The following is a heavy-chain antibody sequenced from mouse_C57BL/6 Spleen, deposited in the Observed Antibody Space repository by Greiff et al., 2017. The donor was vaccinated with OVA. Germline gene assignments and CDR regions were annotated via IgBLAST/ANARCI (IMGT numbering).Heavy chain of an antibody. CDR1: GFTFSSYG. V-gene: IGHV5-6*01. CDR2: ISSGGSYT. CDR3: ARHEDYFDY. J-gene: IGHJ2*01. Sequence: EVHLVESGGDLVKPGGSLKLSCAASGFTFSSYGMSWVRQTPDKRLEWVATISSGGSYTYYPDSVKGRFTISRDNAKNTLYLQMSSLKSEDTAMYYCARHEDYFDYWGQGTTLTVSS.